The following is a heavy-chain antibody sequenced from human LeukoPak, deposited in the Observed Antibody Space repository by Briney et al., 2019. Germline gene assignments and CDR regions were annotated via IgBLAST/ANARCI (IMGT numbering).Heavy chain of an antibody. CDR3: ARAAGQYSGYRWGFDDY. CDR2: MNPNSGNT. J-gene: IGHJ4*02. Sequence: ASVKVSCKASGYTFTSYDINWVRQATRQGLEWRGWMNPNSGNTGYAQKLQGRFTMTRNTSISTAYMELSSLRSEDTAVYYCARAAGQYSGYRWGFDDYWGQGTLVTVSS. V-gene: IGHV1-8*01. D-gene: IGHD5-12*01. CDR1: GYTFTSYD.